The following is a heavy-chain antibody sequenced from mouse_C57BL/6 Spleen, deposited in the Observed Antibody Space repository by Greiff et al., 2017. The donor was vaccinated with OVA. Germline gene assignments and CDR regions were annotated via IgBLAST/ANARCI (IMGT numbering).Heavy chain of an antibody. CDR2: INPSTGGT. V-gene: IGHV1-42*01. Sequence: VQLQQSGPELVKPGASVKISCKASGYSFTGYYMNWVKQSTEKSLEWIGEINPSTGGTTYNQKFKAKATLTVDKSSSTAYMQLKSLTSEDSAVYYCARRGGLRRLYAMDYWGQGTSVTVSS. CDR3: ARRGGLRRLYAMDY. D-gene: IGHD1-2*01. J-gene: IGHJ4*01. CDR1: GYSFTGYY.